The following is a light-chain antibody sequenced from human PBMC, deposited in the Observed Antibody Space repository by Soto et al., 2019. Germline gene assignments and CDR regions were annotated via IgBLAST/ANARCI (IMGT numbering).Light chain of an antibody. CDR1: SSDVGGYNY. Sequence: QSVLTQPRSVSGSPGQSVTLSCTGTSSDVGGYNYVSWYQQHAGKAPKLMIFDVNKRPSGVPDRFSGSKSGNTASLTISGLQAEDEADYYCCSYAGSYSRVFGGGTQLTVL. CDR3: CSYAGSYSRV. V-gene: IGLV2-11*01. J-gene: IGLJ2*01. CDR2: DVN.